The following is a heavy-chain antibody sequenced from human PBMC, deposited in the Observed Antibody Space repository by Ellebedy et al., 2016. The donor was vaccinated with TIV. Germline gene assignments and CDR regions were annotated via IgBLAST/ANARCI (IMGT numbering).Heavy chain of an antibody. Sequence: GESLKISXSASGFRFSSYWMTWVRQAPGKGLEWVANIKQDGSDKQYVDSVKGRFTISRDNAKNSLYLHLTSLRAEDTAIYYCAREFGRMTMFSWDFFGLDVWGQGTTVTVSS. J-gene: IGHJ6*02. V-gene: IGHV3-7*01. CDR1: GFRFSSYW. CDR3: AREFGRMTMFSWDFFGLDV. D-gene: IGHD3-9*01. CDR2: IKQDGSDK.